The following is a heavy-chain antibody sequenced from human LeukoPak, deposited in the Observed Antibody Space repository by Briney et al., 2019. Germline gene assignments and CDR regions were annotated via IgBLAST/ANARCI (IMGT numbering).Heavy chain of an antibody. J-gene: IGHJ6*03. CDR1: GYSFTSYW. Sequence: GESLKISCKGSGYSFTSYWIGWVRQMPGKGLEWMGIIYPGDSDTRYSPSFQGQVTISADKSISTAYLQWSSLKASDTAMYYCARRGEIAARNYYYYYMDVWGKGTTVTVSS. CDR2: IYPGDSDT. V-gene: IGHV5-51*01. D-gene: IGHD6-6*01. CDR3: ARRGEIAARNYYYYYMDV.